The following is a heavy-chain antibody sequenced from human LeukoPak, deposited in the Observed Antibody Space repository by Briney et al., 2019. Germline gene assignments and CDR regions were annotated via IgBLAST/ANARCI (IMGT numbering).Heavy chain of an antibody. CDR3: ARSRSRPTAEYFQH. Sequence: PSETPSLTCAVYGGSFSGYYWSWIRQPPGKGLEWIGEINHSGSTNYNPSLKSRVTISVDTSKNQFSLKLSSVTAADTAVYYCARSRSRPTAEYFQHWGQGTLVTVSS. V-gene: IGHV4-34*01. CDR1: GGSFSGYY. CDR2: INHSGST. J-gene: IGHJ1*01.